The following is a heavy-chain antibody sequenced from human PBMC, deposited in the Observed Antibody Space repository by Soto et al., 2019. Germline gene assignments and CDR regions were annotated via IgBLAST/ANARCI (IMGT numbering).Heavy chain of an antibody. Sequence: QVQLVQSGAEVKKPGSSVKVSCKASGGTFSSYTISWVRQAPGQGLEWMGRIIPILGIANYAQKFQGRVTITADKTTSTDYMELRSLRYEDTAVYYCVRVVGSGGYYFVSSGQGTLGTVSS. CDR3: VRVVGSGGYYFVS. V-gene: IGHV1-69*02. CDR1: GGTFSSYT. D-gene: IGHD1-26*01. CDR2: IIPILGIA. J-gene: IGHJ4*02.